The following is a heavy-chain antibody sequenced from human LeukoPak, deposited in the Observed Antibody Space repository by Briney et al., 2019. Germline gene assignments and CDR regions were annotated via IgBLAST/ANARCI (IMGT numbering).Heavy chain of an antibody. CDR2: IKQDGSEK. D-gene: IGHD1-26*01. Sequence: GGSLRLSCAAPGFTFSNYWMSWVRQAPGKGLEWVANIKQDGSEKYYVDSVKGRFTISRDNAKNSLYLQMNSLRAEDTAVYYCARDRSGSLGGYFDYWGQGTLVTVSS. CDR3: ARDRSGSLGGYFDY. J-gene: IGHJ4*02. CDR1: GFTFSNYW. V-gene: IGHV3-7*01.